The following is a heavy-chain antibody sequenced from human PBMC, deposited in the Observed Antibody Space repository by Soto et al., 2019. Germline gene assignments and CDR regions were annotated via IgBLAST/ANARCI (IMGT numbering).Heavy chain of an antibody. J-gene: IGHJ4*02. V-gene: IGHV1-69*13. CDR1: GGTFSSYA. CDR2: IIPVFGTA. CDR3: ARDRRMGSSGYSIDY. D-gene: IGHD3-22*01. Sequence: SVKVSCKASGGTFSSYAISWVRQAPGQGLEWMGGIIPVFGTANYAQKFQGRVTITADESTSTAYMELSSLRSEDTAVYYCARDRRMGSSGYSIDYWGQGTLVTVSS.